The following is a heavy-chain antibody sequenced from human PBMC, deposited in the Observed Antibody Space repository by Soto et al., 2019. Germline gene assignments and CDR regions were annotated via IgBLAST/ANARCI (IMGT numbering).Heavy chain of an antibody. CDR3: ATPNCSSTSCYSYYYYYGMDV. D-gene: IGHD2-2*01. J-gene: IGHJ6*02. V-gene: IGHV4-34*01. CDR1: GGYFSGYY. CDR2: INHSGST. Sequence: PSETLSLTCAVYGGYFSGYYWSWIRQPPGKGLEWIGEINHSGSTNYNPSLKSRVTISVDTSKNQFSLKLSSVTAADTAVYYCATPNCSSTSCYSYYYYYGMDVWGQGTTVTVS.